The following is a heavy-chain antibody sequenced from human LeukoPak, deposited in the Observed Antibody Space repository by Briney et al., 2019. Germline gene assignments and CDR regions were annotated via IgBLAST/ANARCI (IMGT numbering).Heavy chain of an antibody. CDR1: GGSFSGYY. J-gene: IGHJ4*02. Sequence: SETLCLACAVYGGSFSGYYWSWIRQPPGKGLEWIGEINHSGSTNYNPSLKSRVTISVDTSKNQFSLKLSSVTAADTAVYYCARRAGIVGARVRPPASFDYWGQGTLVTVSS. CDR2: INHSGST. D-gene: IGHD1-26*01. V-gene: IGHV4-34*01. CDR3: ARRAGIVGARVRPPASFDY.